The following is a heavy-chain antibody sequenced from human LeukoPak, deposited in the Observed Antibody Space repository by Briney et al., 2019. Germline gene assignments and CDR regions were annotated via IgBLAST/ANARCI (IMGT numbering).Heavy chain of an antibody. Sequence: GASVKVSCKASGYTFTGYYMHWVRQAPGQGLEWMGWINPNSGGTNYAQKFQGRVTMTRDRSISTAYMELSRLRSDDTAVYYCARELMALLWFGEFNWFDPWGQGTLVTVSS. CDR1: GYTFTGYY. CDR3: ARELMALLWFGEFNWFDP. CDR2: INPNSGGT. J-gene: IGHJ5*02. D-gene: IGHD3-10*01. V-gene: IGHV1-2*02.